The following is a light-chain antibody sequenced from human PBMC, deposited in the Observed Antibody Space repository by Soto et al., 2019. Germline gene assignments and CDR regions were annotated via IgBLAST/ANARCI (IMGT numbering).Light chain of an antibody. Sequence: EIGLTQSPGTLSLSPGERATLSCRASQIINNNYLAWYQQKPGQAPRVLIYATSNRATGIPDRFSGSGSGTDFTLTISRLEPEDFAVFYCQYYGSSRITFGPGTKVEIK. V-gene: IGKV3-20*01. CDR2: ATS. J-gene: IGKJ3*01. CDR3: QYYGSSRIT. CDR1: QIINNNY.